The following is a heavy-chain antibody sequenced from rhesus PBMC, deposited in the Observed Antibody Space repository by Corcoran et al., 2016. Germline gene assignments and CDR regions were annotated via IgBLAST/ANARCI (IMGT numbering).Heavy chain of an antibody. CDR2: RIPLVGIK. CDR1: GFTFGSYA. J-gene: IGHJ4*01. D-gene: IGHD3-16*01. V-gene: IGHV1-198*02. CDR3: ARKGVVGSYYDY. Sequence: QVQLVQSGAEVKKPGASVKVSCKASGFTFGSYAISWVRQAPGQGSEWMGVRIPLVGIKNYAEKFKGRVTITADKSTSTAYMELSSLRAEDTAVYYCARKGVVGSYYDYWGQGVLVTVSS.